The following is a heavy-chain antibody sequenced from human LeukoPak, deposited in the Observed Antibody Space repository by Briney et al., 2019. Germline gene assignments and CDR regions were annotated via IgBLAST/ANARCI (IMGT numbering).Heavy chain of an antibody. CDR2: IYSGGST. CDR1: GFTVSSDS. J-gene: IGHJ4*02. CDR3: ARGVDY. V-gene: IGHV3-53*01. Sequence: GGSLRLSCTVSGFTVSSDSMSWVRQAPGKGLEWVSFIYSGGSTHYSDSVKGRFTISRDNSKNTLYLQMNSLRAEDTAVYYCARGVDYWGQGTLVTVSS.